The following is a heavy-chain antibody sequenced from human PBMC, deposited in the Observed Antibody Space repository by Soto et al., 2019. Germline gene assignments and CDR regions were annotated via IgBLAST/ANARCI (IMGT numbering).Heavy chain of an antibody. V-gene: IGHV4-38-2*02. CDR1: GASLISGYY. CDR3: ARLNKPGWFDP. Sequence: SETLSLTCSVSGASLISGYYWTWIRQPPGTGLEWIGDINHSGSTNYNPSLKSRITMSVDTSKNQFSLRLSSVTAADTAVYYCARLNKPGWFDPWGQGTLVTVS. J-gene: IGHJ5*02. CDR2: INHSGST.